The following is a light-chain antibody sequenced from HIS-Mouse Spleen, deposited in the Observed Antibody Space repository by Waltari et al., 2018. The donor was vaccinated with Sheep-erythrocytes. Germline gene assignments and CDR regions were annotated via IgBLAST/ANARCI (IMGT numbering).Light chain of an antibody. Sequence: QLVLTQSPSASASLGASVKLTCTLSSGHSSYAIAWHQQQPEKGPRYLMKLNSDGSHSKGDGIPDRFSGSSSGAERYLTISSLQSEDEADYYCQSADSSGTYPHVVFGGGTKLTVL. J-gene: IGLJ2*01. CDR2: LNSDGSH. CDR1: SGHSSYA. V-gene: IGLV4-69*01. CDR3: QSADSSGTYPHVV.